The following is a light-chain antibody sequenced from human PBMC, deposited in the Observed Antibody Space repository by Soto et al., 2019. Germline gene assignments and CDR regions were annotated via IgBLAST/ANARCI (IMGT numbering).Light chain of an antibody. V-gene: IGLV1-40*01. CDR2: RNT. CDR1: SFNIGADYD. J-gene: IGLJ1*01. Sequence: QSVLTQPPSVSGAPGQRVTISCTGTSFNIGADYDVHWYQQLPGTAPKLLIYRNTNRPSGVPDRFSGSKSGTSASLAITGLQAEDEADYYCQSYDSSLSGCVFGTGTKLTVL. CDR3: QSYDSSLSGCV.